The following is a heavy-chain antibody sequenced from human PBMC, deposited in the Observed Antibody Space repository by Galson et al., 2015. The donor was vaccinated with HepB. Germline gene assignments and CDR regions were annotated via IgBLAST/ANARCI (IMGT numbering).Heavy chain of an antibody. V-gene: IGHV1-69*13. Sequence: SVKVSCKASGGTFSSYAISWVRQAPGQGLEWMGGIIPIFGIANYAQKFQGRVTITADESTSTAYMELSSLRSEDTAMYYCASGVDTAMVTLEHPYQYYYYGMDVWGQGTTVTVSS. CDR1: GGTFSSYA. D-gene: IGHD5-18*01. CDR2: IIPIFGIA. CDR3: ASGVDTAMVTLEHPYQYYYYGMDV. J-gene: IGHJ6*02.